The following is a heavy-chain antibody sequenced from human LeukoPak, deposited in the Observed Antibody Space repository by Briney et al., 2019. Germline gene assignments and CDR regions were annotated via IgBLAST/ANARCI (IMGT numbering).Heavy chain of an antibody. D-gene: IGHD5-24*01. CDR3: ARDNYLNPRVMDV. J-gene: IGHJ6*03. CDR2: IYYTGNT. CDR1: GGSISSYH. Sequence: SETLSLTCTVSGGSISSYHWSWIRQPPGKGLEWIGFIYYTGNTEYSPSLKSRVTLSLDTSKNHFSLKLRSVTAADTAVYSCARDNYLNPRVMDVWGKGTTVTVSS. V-gene: IGHV4-59*01.